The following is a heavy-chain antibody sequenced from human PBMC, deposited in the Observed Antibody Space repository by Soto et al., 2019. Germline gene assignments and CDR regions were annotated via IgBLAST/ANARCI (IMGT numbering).Heavy chain of an antibody. CDR1: GYTFTSYG. CDR2: ISAYNGNT. Sequence: ASVKVSCKASGYTFTSYGISWVRQAPGQGLEWMGWISAYNGNTNYAQKLQGRVTMTTDTSTSTAYMELRSLRSDDTAVYYCARAPGYGDYVSFLFDYWGQGTLVTVSS. V-gene: IGHV1-18*01. D-gene: IGHD4-17*01. J-gene: IGHJ4*02. CDR3: ARAPGYGDYVSFLFDY.